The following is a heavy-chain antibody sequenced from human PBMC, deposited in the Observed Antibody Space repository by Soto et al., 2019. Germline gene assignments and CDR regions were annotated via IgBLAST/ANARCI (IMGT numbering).Heavy chain of an antibody. Sequence: SETRSLNRSVADGSSTRYYWRRIRQHPGKGLEWIGYIYYSGSTNYNPSLKSRVTISVDTSKNQFSLKLSSVTAADTAVCYCARHQLYGDYAYNWFDPWGQGTLVTVSS. J-gene: IGHJ5*02. V-gene: IGHV4-59*08. CDR2: IYYSGST. CDR1: DGSSTRYY. CDR3: ARHQLYGDYAYNWFDP. D-gene: IGHD4-17*01.